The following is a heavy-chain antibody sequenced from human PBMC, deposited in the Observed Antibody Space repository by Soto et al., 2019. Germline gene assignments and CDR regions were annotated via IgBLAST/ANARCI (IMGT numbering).Heavy chain of an antibody. D-gene: IGHD3-16*02. CDR2: INAGNGNT. CDR1: GYTFTSYA. J-gene: IGHJ4*02. CDR3: ARLPLGELSFGSYDY. V-gene: IGHV1-3*01. Sequence: VQLVQSGAAVKKPGASVKVSCKASGYTFTSYAMHWVRQAPGQRLEWMGWINAGNGNTKYSQKFQGRVTITRDTSASTAYMELSSLRSEDTAVYYCARLPLGELSFGSYDYWGQGTLVTVSS.